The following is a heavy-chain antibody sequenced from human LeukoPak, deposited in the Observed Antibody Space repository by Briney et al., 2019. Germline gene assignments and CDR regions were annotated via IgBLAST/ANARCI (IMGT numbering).Heavy chain of an antibody. CDR3: ARDPEIVGATGNAFDI. V-gene: IGHV1-2*06. J-gene: IGHJ3*02. D-gene: IGHD1-26*01. Sequence: ASVKVSCKASGYTFTGYYMHWVRQAPGQVLEWMGRINPNSGGTNYAQKFQGRVTMTRDTSISTAYMELSRLRSDDTAVYYCARDPEIVGATGNAFDIWGQGTMVTVSS. CDR1: GYTFTGYY. CDR2: INPNSGGT.